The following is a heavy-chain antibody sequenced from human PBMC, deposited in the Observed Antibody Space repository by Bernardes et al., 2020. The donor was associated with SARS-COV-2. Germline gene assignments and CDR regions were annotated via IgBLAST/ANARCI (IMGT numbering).Heavy chain of an antibody. J-gene: IGHJ4*02. Sequence: SETLSLTCSVSGGSIRSYYWSWIRQPPGKGLEWIGYIYYSGSTSSNPSLKSRVTISVDTSENRFSLRLSSVTAADTAVYYCARSGSGWDFGNWGQGTLVTLSS. CDR2: IYYSGST. CDR3: ARSGSGWDFGN. V-gene: IGHV4-59*01. CDR1: GGSIRSYY. D-gene: IGHD6-19*01.